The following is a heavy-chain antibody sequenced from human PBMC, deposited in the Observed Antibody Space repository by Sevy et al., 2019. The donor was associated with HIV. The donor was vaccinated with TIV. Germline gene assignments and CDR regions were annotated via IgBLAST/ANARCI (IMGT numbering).Heavy chain of an antibody. CDR2: IDPGDSDT. V-gene: IGHV5-51*01. CDR3: ARRDGYASIDY. Sequence: GESLKISCKGSGYSFTSYWIGWVRQMPGKGLEGMGIIDPGDSDTRYSPSFQGQVTISADKSIGTAYLQWSSLKASDTAMYYCARRDGYASIDYWGQGTLVTVSS. CDR1: GYSFTSYW. D-gene: IGHD5-12*01. J-gene: IGHJ4*02.